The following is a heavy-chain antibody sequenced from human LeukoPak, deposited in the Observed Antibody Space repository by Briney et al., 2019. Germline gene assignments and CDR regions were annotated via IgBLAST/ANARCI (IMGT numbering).Heavy chain of an antibody. CDR2: IYPGDSDT. Sequence: GESLKISCKGSGYSFTSYWIGWVRQMPGKGLELMGIIYPGDSDTRYSPSFQGQVTISADKSISTAYLQWSSLKASDTAMYYCARHGTRNYDFWSGYYSAEYFQHWGQGTLVTVSS. J-gene: IGHJ1*01. CDR1: GYSFTSYW. CDR3: ARHGTRNYDFWSGYYSAEYFQH. V-gene: IGHV5-51*01. D-gene: IGHD3-3*01.